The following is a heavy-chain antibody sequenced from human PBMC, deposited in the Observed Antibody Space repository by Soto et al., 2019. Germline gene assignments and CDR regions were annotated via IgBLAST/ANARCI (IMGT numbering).Heavy chain of an antibody. CDR1: GGSISSGGYY. J-gene: IGHJ6*03. D-gene: IGHD5-12*01. V-gene: IGHV4-31*03. Sequence: SETLSLTCTVSGGSISSGGYYWSWIRQHPGKGLEWIGEINHSGSTNYNPSLKSRVTISVDTSKNQFSLKLSSVTAADTAVYYCARGWDHSGYDSYYYYMDVWGKGTTVTVSS. CDR2: INHSGST. CDR3: ARGWDHSGYDSYYYYMDV.